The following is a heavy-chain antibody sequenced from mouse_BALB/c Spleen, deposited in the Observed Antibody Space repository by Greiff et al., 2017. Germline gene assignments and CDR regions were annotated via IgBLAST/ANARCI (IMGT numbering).Heavy chain of an antibody. Sequence: VQGVESGPGLVAPSQSLSITCTVSGFSLTGYGVNWVRQPPGKGLEWLGMIWGDGSTDYNSALKSRLSISKDNSKSQVFLKMNSLQTDDTARYYCARESYYYGSSPPYAMDYWGQGTSVTVSS. CDR3: ARESYYYGSSPPYAMDY. CDR1: GFSLTGYG. D-gene: IGHD1-1*01. CDR2: IWGDGST. V-gene: IGHV2-6-7*01. J-gene: IGHJ4*01.